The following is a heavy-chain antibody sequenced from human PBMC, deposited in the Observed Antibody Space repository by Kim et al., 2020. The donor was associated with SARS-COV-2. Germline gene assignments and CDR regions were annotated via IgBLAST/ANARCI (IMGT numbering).Heavy chain of an antibody. Sequence: YNPSLNSRETISVARSKTQFSLKLSSATAADTAVYYCARYYYYYGMDVWGQGTTVTVSS. CDR3: ARYYYYYGMDV. J-gene: IGHJ6*02. V-gene: IGHV4-30-2*01.